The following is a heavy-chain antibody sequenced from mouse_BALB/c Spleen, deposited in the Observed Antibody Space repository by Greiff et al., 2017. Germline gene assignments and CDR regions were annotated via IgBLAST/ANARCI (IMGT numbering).Heavy chain of an antibody. D-gene: IGHD1-1*01. V-gene: IGHV1S41*01. CDR1: GYTFTSYW. CDR2: IAPGSGST. Sequence: DLVKPGASVKLSCKASGYTFTSYWINWIKQRPGQGLEWIGRIAPGSGSTYYNEMFKGKATLTVDTSSSTAYIQLSSLSSEDSAVYFCARGGGYYGDYGGQGTTLTVSS. CDR3: ARGGGYYGDY. J-gene: IGHJ2*01.